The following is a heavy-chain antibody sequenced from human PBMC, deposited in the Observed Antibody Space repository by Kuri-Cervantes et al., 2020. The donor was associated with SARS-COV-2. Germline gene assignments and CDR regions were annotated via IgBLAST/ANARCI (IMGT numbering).Heavy chain of an antibody. CDR1: GFTFSSYS. J-gene: IGHJ3*01. CDR2: ISSSSSTI. D-gene: IGHD3-22*01. CDR3: ARDLRSDYDTSDYHRGDAFDV. V-gene: IGHV3-48*01. Sequence: GESLKISCAASGFTFSSYSMNWVRQAPGKGLEWVSYISSSSSTIYYADSVKGRFTISRDNAKNSLYLQMNSLRAEDTAVYFCARDLRSDYDTSDYHRGDAFDVWGQGTMVTVS.